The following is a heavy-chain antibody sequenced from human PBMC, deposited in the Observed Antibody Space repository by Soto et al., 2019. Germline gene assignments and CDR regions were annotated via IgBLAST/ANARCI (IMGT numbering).Heavy chain of an antibody. CDR2: ISAYNGNT. Sequence: ASVKVSCKASGYTFTSYGISWVRQAPGQGLEWMGWISAYNGNTNYAQKLQGRVTMTTDTSTSTAYMELRSLRSDDTAVYYCARAQYCSGGSCYWDYFAYWGQGTLVTVSS. CDR3: ARAQYCSGGSCYWDYFAY. CDR1: GYTFTSYG. J-gene: IGHJ4*02. D-gene: IGHD2-15*01. V-gene: IGHV1-18*01.